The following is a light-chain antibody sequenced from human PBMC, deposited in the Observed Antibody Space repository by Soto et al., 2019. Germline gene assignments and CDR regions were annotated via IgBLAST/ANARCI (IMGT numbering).Light chain of an antibody. CDR3: QQYNNFPWT. CDR2: MAS. J-gene: IGKJ1*01. CDR1: QSINSW. Sequence: DIQMTQSPSTLSASVGDRVTITCRASQSINSWLAWYQQKPGKVPKLMIFMASSIQSGVPSRFSGSESGTEFTLTISGLQPDDFATYYCQQYNNFPWTFGQGTRVEIK. V-gene: IGKV1-5*03.